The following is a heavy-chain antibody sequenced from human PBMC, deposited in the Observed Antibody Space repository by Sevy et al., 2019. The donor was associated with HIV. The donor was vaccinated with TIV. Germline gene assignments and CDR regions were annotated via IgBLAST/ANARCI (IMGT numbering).Heavy chain of an antibody. D-gene: IGHD1-1*01. Sequence: GGSLRLSCAASGFTFNRYSMHWVRQAPGKGLEWVATISFDATHKHYPDSVKGRFTISRDNFQNSLFLQMDSLRPEDTAVYYCALERLSSDVAEYFQNWGQGTLVTVSS. CDR2: ISFDATHK. CDR3: ALERLSSDVAEYFQN. CDR1: GFTFNRYS. V-gene: IGHV3-30-3*01. J-gene: IGHJ1*01.